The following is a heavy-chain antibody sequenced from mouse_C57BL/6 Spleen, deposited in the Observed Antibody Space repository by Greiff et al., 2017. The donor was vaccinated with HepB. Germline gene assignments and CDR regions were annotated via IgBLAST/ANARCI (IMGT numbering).Heavy chain of an antibody. CDR1: GYTFTSYW. CDR3: AKDYYYGSSQYFDV. V-gene: IGHV1-59*01. Sequence: VQLQQSGAELVRPGTSVKLSCKASGYTFTSYWMHWVKQRPGQGLEWIGVIDPSDSYTNYNQKFKGKATLTVDTSSSTAYMKLSSLTSEDSAVYYCAKDYYYGSSQYFDVWGTGTTVTVSS. CDR2: IDPSDSYT. J-gene: IGHJ1*03. D-gene: IGHD1-1*01.